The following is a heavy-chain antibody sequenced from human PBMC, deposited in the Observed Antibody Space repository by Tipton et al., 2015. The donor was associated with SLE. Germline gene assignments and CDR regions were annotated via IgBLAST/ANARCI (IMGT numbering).Heavy chain of an antibody. D-gene: IGHD4-17*01. CDR3: ARHAGDYAYFDS. V-gene: IGHV4-39*07. Sequence: TLSLTCTVSDGSIRSTNYYWGWIRQPPGKGLEWIGSIFYTGSTYYNPSLKSRVSFSIDTSKNQFSLKLSSLTAADTAVYYCARHAGDYAYFDSWGQGILVTVSS. CDR1: DGSIRSTNYY. J-gene: IGHJ4*02. CDR2: IFYTGST.